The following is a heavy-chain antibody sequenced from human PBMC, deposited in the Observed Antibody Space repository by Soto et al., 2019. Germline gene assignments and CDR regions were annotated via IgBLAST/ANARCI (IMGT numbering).Heavy chain of an antibody. V-gene: IGHV1-18*01. CDR1: GYTFFTYD. J-gene: IGHJ5*02. D-gene: IGHD5-12*01. Sequence: ASVKVSCKASGYTFFTYDISWVRQAPGQGLERMGWISTYSGDTKYAQKFQGRVTMTTDTSTTTAYLGLRSLRSDDTAVYYCARHHGPTTSENWFDPWGQGTLVTVSS. CDR2: ISTYSGDT. CDR3: ARHHGPTTSENWFDP.